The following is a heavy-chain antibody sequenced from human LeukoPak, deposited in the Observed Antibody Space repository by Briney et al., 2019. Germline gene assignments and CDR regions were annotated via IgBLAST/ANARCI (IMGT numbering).Heavy chain of an antibody. CDR2: ISYDESNK. Sequence: GGSLRLSCAASGFTFSSYGMHWVRQAPGKGLEWVAVISYDESNKYYADSVKGRFTISRDNSKNTLYLQMNSLRAEDTAVYYCAKVSVKYDFWSGFNYWGQGTLVTVSS. CDR3: AKVSVKYDFWSGFNY. CDR1: GFTFSSYG. J-gene: IGHJ4*02. V-gene: IGHV3-30*18. D-gene: IGHD3-3*01.